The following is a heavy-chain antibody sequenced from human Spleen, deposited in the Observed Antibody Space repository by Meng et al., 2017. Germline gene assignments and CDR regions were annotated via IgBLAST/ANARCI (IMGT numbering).Heavy chain of an antibody. CDR1: DDSISSYY. V-gene: IGHV4-59*01. CDR2: IYHNGDT. J-gene: IGHJ4*01. D-gene: IGHD2-21*02. Sequence: SETLSLTCTVSDDSISSYYWNWIRQPPGKGLEWIGFIYHNGDTNYNPSLKSRVTISVDTSKNQFSLKLVSVTAADTAVYYCATWPRIRSGGDSGYCWGHGTQVTVSS. CDR3: ATWPRIRSGGDSGYC.